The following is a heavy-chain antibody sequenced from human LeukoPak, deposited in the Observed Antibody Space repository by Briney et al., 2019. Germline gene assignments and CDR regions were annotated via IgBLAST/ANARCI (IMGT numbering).Heavy chain of an antibody. CDR1: GFTFDDYA. Sequence: GGSLRLSCAASGFTFDDYAMHWVRQAPGKGLEYVSAISSNGDNTYYADSVKGRFTIPRDNSKNTLYLQMNSLRAEDTAVYYCARDAEWELPADYWGQGNLVTVSS. J-gene: IGHJ4*02. CDR2: ISSNGDNT. V-gene: IGHV3-64*04. D-gene: IGHD1-26*01. CDR3: ARDAEWELPADY.